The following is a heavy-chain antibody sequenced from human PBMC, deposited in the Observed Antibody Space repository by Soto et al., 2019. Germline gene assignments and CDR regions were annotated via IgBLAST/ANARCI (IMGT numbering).Heavy chain of an antibody. V-gene: IGHV1-69*02. CDR3: ARVARGLSDAMVRGVYVDY. Sequence: ASVKVSCKASGGTFSSYTISWVRQAPGQGLEWMGRIIPILGIANYAQKFQGRVTITADKSTSTAYMELSSLRSEDTAVYYCARVARGLSDAMVRGVYVDYWGQGTLVTVSS. CDR1: GGTFSSYT. J-gene: IGHJ4*02. CDR2: IIPILGIA. D-gene: IGHD3-10*01.